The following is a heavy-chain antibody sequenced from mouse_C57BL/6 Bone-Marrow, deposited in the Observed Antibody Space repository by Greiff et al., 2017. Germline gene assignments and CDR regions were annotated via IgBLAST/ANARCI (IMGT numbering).Heavy chain of an antibody. CDR2: ISYDGSN. D-gene: IGHD2-4*01. Sequence: VQLKESGPGLVKPSQSLSLTCSVTGYSITSGYYWNWIRQFPGNKLEWMGYISYDGSNNYNPSLKNRISITRYTSKNQFFLKLNSVATEDTATYYCARDGGLRLYYAMDYWGQGTSVTVSS. CDR1: GYSITSGYY. J-gene: IGHJ4*01. CDR3: ARDGGLRLYYAMDY. V-gene: IGHV3-6*01.